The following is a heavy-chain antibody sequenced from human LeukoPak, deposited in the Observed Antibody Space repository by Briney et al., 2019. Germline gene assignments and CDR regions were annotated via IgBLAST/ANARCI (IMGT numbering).Heavy chain of an antibody. J-gene: IGHJ4*02. V-gene: IGHV4-34*01. Sequence: SETLSLTCAVYGGSFSGYYWSWIRQPPGKGLEWIGEISHSGSTYYNPSLKSRVTISVDTSKNQFSLKLSSVTAADTAVYYCARRSGSGYLLGYWGQGTLVTVSS. CDR2: ISHSGST. CDR1: GGSFSGYY. CDR3: ARRSGSGYLLGY. D-gene: IGHD3-22*01.